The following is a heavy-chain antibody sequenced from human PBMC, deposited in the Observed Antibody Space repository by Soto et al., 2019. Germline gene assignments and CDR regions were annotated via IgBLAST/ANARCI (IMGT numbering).Heavy chain of an antibody. J-gene: IGHJ4*02. Sequence: QLQLQESGPGLVKPSETLSLTCSVSGGSISSRTFWWAWIRQPPGKGLEWIGDMYYSGSSYSSPSLKSRVPLSVDTSTNQLSLKLNSVTAADTAVYYCARHPRDDYNYGGSGIFDYWGQGTLVTVSS. V-gene: IGHV4-39*01. D-gene: IGHD4-4*01. CDR1: GGSISSRTFW. CDR2: MYYSGSS. CDR3: ARHPRDDYNYGGSGIFDY.